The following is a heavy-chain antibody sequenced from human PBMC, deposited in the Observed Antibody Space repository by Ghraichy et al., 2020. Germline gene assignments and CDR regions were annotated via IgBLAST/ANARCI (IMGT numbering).Heavy chain of an antibody. V-gene: IGHV4-59*01. CDR1: GGSISSYY. CDR3: ARDGTPNYDFWSGYYTGRGWFDP. J-gene: IGHJ5*02. D-gene: IGHD3-3*01. CDR2: IYYSGST. Sequence: SETLSLTCTVSGGSISSYYWSWIRQPPGKGLEWIGYIYYSGSTNYNPSLKSRVTISVDTSKNQFSLKLSSVTAADTAVYYCARDGTPNYDFWSGYYTGRGWFDPWGQGTLVTVSS.